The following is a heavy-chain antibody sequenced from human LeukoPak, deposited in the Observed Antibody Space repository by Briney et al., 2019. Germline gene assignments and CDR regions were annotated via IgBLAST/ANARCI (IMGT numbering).Heavy chain of an antibody. CDR1: GGPRSSYD. D-gene: IGHD3-22*01. Sequence: SVKVYCVASGGPRSSYDISWVRQAPGQGLEWMGRIIPIFGIANYAQKFQGRVTITADKSTSTAYMELSSLRSEDTAVYYCARDSLGDSSGYYVYWGQGTLVTVSS. J-gene: IGHJ4*02. CDR2: IIPIFGIA. CDR3: ARDSLGDSSGYYVY. V-gene: IGHV1-69*04.